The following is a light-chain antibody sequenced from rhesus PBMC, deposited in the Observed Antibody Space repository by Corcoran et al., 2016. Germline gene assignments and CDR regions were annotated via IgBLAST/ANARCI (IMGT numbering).Light chain of an antibody. J-gene: IGKJ3*01. Sequence: DIQMTQSPSSLSASVGDRVTITCRASQDISNWSAWYQQKPGKAPKLLIYRASNVEIGVPSRFIGSGSGTEFTLTISSLQPEDLATYYCQQHNNSPFTFGPGTKLDIK. CDR1: QDISNW. CDR2: RAS. CDR3: QQHNNSPFT. V-gene: IGKV1-69*01.